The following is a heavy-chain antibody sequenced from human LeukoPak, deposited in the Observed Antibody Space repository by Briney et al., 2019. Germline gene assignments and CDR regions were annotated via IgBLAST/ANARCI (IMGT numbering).Heavy chain of an antibody. V-gene: IGHV3-74*01. Sequence: PGGSLRLSCAASGFTLSRYWMHWVRQAPGKGLVWVSRINSDGSGTSNADSVKGRFTISRDNAKNTLYLQMNSLRAEDTAVHYCARDRDGDLDYWGQGTLVTVSS. CDR1: GFTLSRYW. D-gene: IGHD4-17*01. CDR3: ARDRDGDLDY. J-gene: IGHJ4*02. CDR2: INSDGSGT.